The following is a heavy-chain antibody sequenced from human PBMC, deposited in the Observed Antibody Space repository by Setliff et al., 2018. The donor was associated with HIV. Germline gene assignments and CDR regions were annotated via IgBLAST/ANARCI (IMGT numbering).Heavy chain of an antibody. CDR1: GFTFNTYA. J-gene: IGHJ4*02. V-gene: IGHV3-23*01. Sequence: LRLSCAASGFTFNTYAMSWVRQAPGKGLEWVSVISGSGGSTFYADSVKGRFTISRDDSKNMLFLQMNSLGPEDTAIYYCARVRLYNSALDYWGQGTLVTVSS. CDR3: ARVRLYNSALDY. D-gene: IGHD3-22*01. CDR2: ISGSGGST.